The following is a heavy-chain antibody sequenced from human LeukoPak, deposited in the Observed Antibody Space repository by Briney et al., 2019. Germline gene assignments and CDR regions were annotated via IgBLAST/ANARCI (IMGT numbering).Heavy chain of an antibody. CDR2: IYYSGST. J-gene: IGHJ4*02. CDR3: ARADSWFGEFNFDY. D-gene: IGHD3-10*01. CDR1: GGSISSGGYY. V-gene: IGHV4-31*03. Sequence: SQTLSLTCTVSGGSISSGGYYWSWIRQHPGKGLEGIGYIYYSGSTYYNPSLKSRVTISVDTSKNQFSLKLSSVTAADTAVYYCARADSWFGEFNFDYWGQGTLVTVSS.